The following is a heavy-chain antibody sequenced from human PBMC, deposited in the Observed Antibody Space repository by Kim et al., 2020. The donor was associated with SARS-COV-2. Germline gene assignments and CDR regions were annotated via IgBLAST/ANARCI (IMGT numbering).Heavy chain of an antibody. CDR3: ASINWEYYFDY. V-gene: IGHV4-30-2*01. Sequence: TYYNPSLKSRVTISVDRSKNQFSLKLSSVTAADTAVYYCASINWEYYFDYWGQGTLVAVSS. CDR2: T. J-gene: IGHJ4*02. D-gene: IGHD7-27*01.